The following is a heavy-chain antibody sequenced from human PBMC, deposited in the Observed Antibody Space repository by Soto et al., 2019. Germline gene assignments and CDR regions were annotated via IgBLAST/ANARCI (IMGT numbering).Heavy chain of an antibody. J-gene: IGHJ4*02. CDR1: GGSISSHY. D-gene: IGHD2-2*01. Sequence: SETLSLTCTVSGGSISSHYWSWIRQPPGQGLEWIGYVYYSGSTNYNPSLKGRFTISRDNAKNSLYLQMTSLRAEDTAVYHCAKSLSAIPGDSWGQGTLVTVSS. V-gene: IGHV4-59*11. CDR3: AKSLSAIPGDS. CDR2: VYYSGST.